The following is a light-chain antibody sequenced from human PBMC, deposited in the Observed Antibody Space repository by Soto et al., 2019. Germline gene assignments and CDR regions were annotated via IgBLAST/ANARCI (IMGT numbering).Light chain of an antibody. J-gene: IGLJ3*02. Sequence: QSALTQPASVSGSPGQSITISCTGTSSDIGGYNYVSWYRQHPGKVPKLVIFEVSNRPSGVSNRFSASKSGNTASLTISGLQAEDEADYYCSSYTSSSIWVFGGGTKVTVL. CDR3: SSYTSSSIWV. CDR1: SSDIGGYNY. CDR2: EVS. V-gene: IGLV2-14*01.